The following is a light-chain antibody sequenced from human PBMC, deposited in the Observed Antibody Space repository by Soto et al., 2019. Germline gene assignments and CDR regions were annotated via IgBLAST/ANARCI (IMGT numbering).Light chain of an antibody. CDR2: AAF. J-gene: IGKJ1*01. CDR1: QGSSNY. V-gene: IGKV1-27*01. Sequence: DIQMPQSQSSLSASVGDRITIHYRASQGSSNYLAWYQQKPGKVPMLLIYAAFTLQLGVPSRFSGSGSGTDFTLTISSLQPEDVATYYCQQGTFGQGTKVEIK. CDR3: QQGT.